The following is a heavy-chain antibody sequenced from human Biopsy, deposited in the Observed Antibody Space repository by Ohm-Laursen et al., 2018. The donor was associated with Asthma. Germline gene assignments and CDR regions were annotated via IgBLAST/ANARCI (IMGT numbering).Heavy chain of an antibody. CDR1: GITFSTYG. CDR2: IWYDGRKK. V-gene: IGHV3-33*01. D-gene: IGHD6-19*01. CDR3: AREGVAGTHIED. J-gene: IGHJ4*02. Sequence: SSLRLSCSASGITFSTYGMHWVRQAPGKGLEWVSFIWYDGRKKTYADSVKGRFTISRDNSKNTMSLQMNSLTAEDTAVYYCAREGVAGTHIEDWGQGTLVTVSS.